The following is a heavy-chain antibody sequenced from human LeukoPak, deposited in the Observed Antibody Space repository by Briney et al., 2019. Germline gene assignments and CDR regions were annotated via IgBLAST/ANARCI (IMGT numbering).Heavy chain of an antibody. D-gene: IGHD2-2*01. V-gene: IGHV4-39*01. CDR3: ARHYLSDGILSTFDP. Sequence: SETLSLTCTASGGSISSSPYYWGWIRQPPGKGLECIGTIYYRGSTYSNPSLNSRVTIALDTSKNQFSLRLRSVTAADTALYYCARHYLSDGILSTFDPWGQGTLVTVSS. CDR1: GGSISSSPYY. CDR2: IYYRGST. J-gene: IGHJ5*02.